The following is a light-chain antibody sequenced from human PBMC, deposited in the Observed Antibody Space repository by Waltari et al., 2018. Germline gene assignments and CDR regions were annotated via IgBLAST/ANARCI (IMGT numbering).Light chain of an antibody. Sequence: QSALTQPASVSGSPGQSITLPCTGTSRDVGRFNLVSWYQQHPGRAPKLMIYEGSKRPSGASNRFSGSKSGNTASLTISGLQAEDEADYYCCSYGDSNWVFGGGTKVTVL. CDR3: CSYGDSNWV. J-gene: IGLJ3*02. CDR2: EGS. V-gene: IGLV2-23*01. CDR1: SRDVGRFNL.